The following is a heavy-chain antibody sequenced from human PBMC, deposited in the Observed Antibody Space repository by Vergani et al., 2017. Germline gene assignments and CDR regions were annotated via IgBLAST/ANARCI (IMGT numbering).Heavy chain of an antibody. CDR2: ISYDGTQK. CDR3: ATKSCDTPGCHIGYFRE. V-gene: IGHV3-30*03. J-gene: IGHJ1*01. D-gene: IGHD2-2*02. CDR1: GFTSSYYG. Sequence: QVHLVESGGGVVQPGRSLRLSCVVSGFTSSYYGMHWVRQAPGKGLEWVAVISYDGTQKYYADSVKGRFTISRDNSKSTLYLQMNSLRTEDTAVYYCATKSCDTPGCHIGYFREWGQGTLVTVSS.